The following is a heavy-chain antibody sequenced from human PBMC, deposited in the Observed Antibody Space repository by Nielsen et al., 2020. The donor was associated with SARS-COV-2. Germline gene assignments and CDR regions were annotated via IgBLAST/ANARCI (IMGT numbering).Heavy chain of an antibody. D-gene: IGHD2-15*01. CDR3: ARHSNSGGSWLLLGRHAFDI. V-gene: IGHV4-39*01. CDR2: IYYSGST. Sequence: SETLSLTCTVSGGSISSSSYYWGWIRQPPGKGLEWIGSIYYSGSTYYNPSLKSRVTISVDTSKNQFSLKLSSVTAADTAVYYCARHSNSGGSWLLLGRHAFDIWGQGTMVTVSS. J-gene: IGHJ3*02. CDR1: GGSISSSSYY.